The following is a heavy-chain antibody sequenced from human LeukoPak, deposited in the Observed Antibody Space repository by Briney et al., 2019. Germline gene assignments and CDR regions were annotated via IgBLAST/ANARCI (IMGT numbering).Heavy chain of an antibody. CDR3: AKSQYQLRWGDYFDY. CDR1: GFTFTSYG. Sequence: GGSLRLSCGASGFTFTSYGMHWVRQAPGKGLEGVAFIRYDGSNTFYTDSVKGRFTISRDNSKNTLYLQMNSLRAEDTAVYYCAKSQYQLRWGDYFDYWGQGTLVTVSS. D-gene: IGHD4-23*01. V-gene: IGHV3-30*02. J-gene: IGHJ4*02. CDR2: IRYDGSNT.